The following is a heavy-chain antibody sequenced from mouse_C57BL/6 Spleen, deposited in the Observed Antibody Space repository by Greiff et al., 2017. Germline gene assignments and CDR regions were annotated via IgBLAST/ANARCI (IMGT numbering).Heavy chain of an antibody. V-gene: IGHV5-9*01. CDR3: ARQVYRNYSWFAY. CDR2: ISGGGGNT. D-gene: IGHD2-1*01. Sequence: DVKLVESGGGLVKPGGSLKLSCAASGFTFSSYTMSWVRQTPEKRLEWVATISGGGGNTYYPDSVKGRFTISRDNAKNTLYLQMSSLRSEDTALYYCARQVYRNYSWFAYWGQGTLVTVSA. CDR1: GFTFSSYT. J-gene: IGHJ3*01.